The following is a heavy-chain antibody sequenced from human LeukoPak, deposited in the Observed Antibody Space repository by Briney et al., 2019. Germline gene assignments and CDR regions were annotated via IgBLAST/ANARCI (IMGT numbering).Heavy chain of an antibody. CDR3: AGPSDSSGYYRLN. CDR1: GFTFSSYW. J-gene: IGHJ4*02. Sequence: GSLRLSCAASGFTFSSYWMSWVRQPPGKGLEWIGSIYYSGSTYYNPSLKSRVTISVDTSKNQFSLKLSSVTAADTAVYYCAGPSDSSGYYRLNWGQGTLVTVSS. CDR2: IYYSGST. D-gene: IGHD3-22*01. V-gene: IGHV4-39*01.